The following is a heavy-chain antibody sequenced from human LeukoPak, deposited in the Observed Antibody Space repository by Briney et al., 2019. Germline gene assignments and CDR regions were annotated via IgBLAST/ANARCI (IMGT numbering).Heavy chain of an antibody. CDR3: ARDLGAVAGIFDY. V-gene: IGHV3-30-3*01. Sequence: GGSLRLSCAASGFTFSSYAMHWVRQAPGKGLEWVAVISYDGSNKYYADSVKGRFTISRDNSKNTLYLQMNSPRAEDTAVYYCARDLGAVAGIFDYWGQGTLVTVSS. CDR1: GFTFSSYA. CDR2: ISYDGSNK. J-gene: IGHJ4*02. D-gene: IGHD6-19*01.